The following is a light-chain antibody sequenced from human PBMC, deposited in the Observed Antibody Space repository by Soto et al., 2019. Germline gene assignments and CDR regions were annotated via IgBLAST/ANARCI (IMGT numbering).Light chain of an antibody. Sequence: DIQMTQSASILSASVGDRVTVTGGAGQSIRSWLAWYQQKPGKAPKLLIYDAYSLESGVPSRFSGRRSGTEFTLTIAGLQPEDFATYYCQQYESYSPLTFGGGTKVDIK. CDR3: QQYESYSPLT. J-gene: IGKJ4*01. CDR2: DAY. CDR1: QSIRSW. V-gene: IGKV1-5*01.